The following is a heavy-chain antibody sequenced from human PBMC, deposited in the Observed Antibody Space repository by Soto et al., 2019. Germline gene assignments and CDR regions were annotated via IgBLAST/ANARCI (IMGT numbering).Heavy chain of an antibody. V-gene: IGHV4-30-4*01. Sequence: PSETLSLTCTVSGGSISSGDYYWSWIRQPPGKGLEWIGYIYYSGSTYYNPSLKSRVTISVDTSKNQFSLKLSSVTAADTAMYYCARASRSWHDFDYWGQGTLVTVSS. CDR2: IYYSGST. D-gene: IGHD6-13*01. CDR1: GGSISSGDYY. J-gene: IGHJ4*02. CDR3: ARASRSWHDFDY.